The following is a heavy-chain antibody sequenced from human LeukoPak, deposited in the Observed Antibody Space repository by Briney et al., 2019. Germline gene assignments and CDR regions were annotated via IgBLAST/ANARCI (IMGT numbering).Heavy chain of an antibody. Sequence: GGSLRLSCAASGFTFSSYSMNWVRQAPGKGLEWVSSISSSSSYIYYADSVKGRFTISRDNAKNSLYLQMNSLRAEDTAVYYCASAPYCSSTSCLEAPYWGQGTLVTVSS. D-gene: IGHD2-2*01. CDR1: GFTFSSYS. CDR3: ASAPYCSSTSCLEAPY. CDR2: ISSSSSYI. J-gene: IGHJ4*02. V-gene: IGHV3-21*01.